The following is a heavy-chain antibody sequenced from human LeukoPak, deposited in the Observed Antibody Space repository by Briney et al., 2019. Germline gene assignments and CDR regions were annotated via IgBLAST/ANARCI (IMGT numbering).Heavy chain of an antibody. Sequence: GESLKISCKGSGYSFTSYWIGWVRQMPGKGLEWMGIIYPGDSDTRYSPSFQGQVTISADKSISTAYLQWSSPKASDTAMYCCARHHSSGYYPDDAFDIWGQGTMVTVSS. CDR1: GYSFTSYW. CDR2: IYPGDSDT. J-gene: IGHJ3*02. D-gene: IGHD3-22*01. CDR3: ARHHSSGYYPDDAFDI. V-gene: IGHV5-51*01.